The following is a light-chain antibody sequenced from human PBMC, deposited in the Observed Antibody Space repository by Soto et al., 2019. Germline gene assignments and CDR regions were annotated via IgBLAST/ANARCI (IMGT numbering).Light chain of an antibody. CDR3: SSYTSSGTYV. Sequence: QSVLTQPASVSGSPGQSITISCTGTSSDVGGYNYVSWYQQHPGKAPKLIIYEVTNRPSGVSNRFSASKSGSTASLTISGLQAEDEADYYCSSYTSSGTYVFGTGTKVTVL. J-gene: IGLJ1*01. CDR2: EVT. CDR1: SSDVGGYNY. V-gene: IGLV2-14*01.